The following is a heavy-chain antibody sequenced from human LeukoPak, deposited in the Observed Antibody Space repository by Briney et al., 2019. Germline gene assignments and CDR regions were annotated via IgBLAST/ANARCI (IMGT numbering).Heavy chain of an antibody. Sequence: SETLSLTCTVSGYSISSGYYWGWLRQPPGKGLEWIGSIYYSGSTYSNPSLKSRVTISVDTSKNQFSLKLSSVTAADTAVYYCARHEEQLVLRAFDIWGQGTMVTVSS. CDR1: GYSISSGYY. J-gene: IGHJ3*02. CDR2: IYYSGST. CDR3: ARHEEQLVLRAFDI. D-gene: IGHD6-6*01. V-gene: IGHV4-38-2*02.